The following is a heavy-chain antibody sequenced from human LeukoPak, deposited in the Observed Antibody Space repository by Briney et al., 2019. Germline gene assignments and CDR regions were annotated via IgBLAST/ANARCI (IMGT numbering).Heavy chain of an antibody. CDR1: GGTFINYA. CDR2: IIPIFGTA. J-gene: IGHJ4*02. Sequence: GASVKVSCKASGGTFINYAISWVRQAPGQGLEWMGGIIPIFGTANYAQKFRGRVTITTDKYTRTAYMELRSLRAEDTAVYYCARDNASSDPPHFDYWGQGTLVTVSS. V-gene: IGHV1-69*05. D-gene: IGHD3-16*01. CDR3: ARDNASSDPPHFDY.